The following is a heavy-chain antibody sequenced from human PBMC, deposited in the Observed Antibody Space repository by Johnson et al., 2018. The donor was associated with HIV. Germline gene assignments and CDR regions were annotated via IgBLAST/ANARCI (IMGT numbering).Heavy chain of an antibody. CDR1: GFTVSSNY. V-gene: IGHV3-66*03. CDR3: ARGPYTWIRGLSLEHHDAFDI. Sequence: VQLVESGGGLIQPGGSLRLSCAASGFTVSSNYMSWVRQAPGKGLEWVSVIYSGGSTYYADSVKGRFTISRDNSKNTLYLQMNSLRAEDTAVYYCARGPYTWIRGLSLEHHDAFDIWGQGTMVTVSS. CDR2: IYSGGST. J-gene: IGHJ3*02. D-gene: IGHD5-18*01.